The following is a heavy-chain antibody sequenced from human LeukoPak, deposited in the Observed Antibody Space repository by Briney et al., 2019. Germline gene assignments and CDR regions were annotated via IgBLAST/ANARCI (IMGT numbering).Heavy chain of an antibody. CDR1: GFTFDDYA. V-gene: IGHV3-9*01. Sequence: GRSLRLSCAASGFTFDDYAMHWVRQAPEKGLEWVSGISWNSGSIGYADSVKGRFTISRDNAKNSLYLQMNSLRAEDTALYYCAKVGGDYDSSGYVTWGQGTLVTVSS. CDR2: ISWNSGSI. CDR3: AKVGGDYDSSGYVT. J-gene: IGHJ4*02. D-gene: IGHD3-22*01.